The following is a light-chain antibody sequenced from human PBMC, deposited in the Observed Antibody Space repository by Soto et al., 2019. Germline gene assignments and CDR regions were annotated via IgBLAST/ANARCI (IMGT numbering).Light chain of an antibody. CDR1: SSDVGGYNY. Sequence: QSALTQPASVSGSPGQSITISCTGTSSDVGGYNYVSWYQQHPGKAPKLMIYEVSNRPSGFSNRFSGSKSGNTASLTISGLQAEYEADYSCSSYTSSSTRVFGGGTKLTVL. V-gene: IGLV2-14*01. CDR2: EVS. CDR3: SSYTSSSTRV. J-gene: IGLJ3*02.